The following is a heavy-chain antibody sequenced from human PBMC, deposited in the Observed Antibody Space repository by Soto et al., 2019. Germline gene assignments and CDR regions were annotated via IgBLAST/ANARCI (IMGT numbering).Heavy chain of an antibody. CDR3: ATFDYYGSGTSRNFDY. CDR1: GGSVSSGSYY. Sequence: SETLSLTCTVSGGSVSSGSYYWSWIRQPPGKGLEWIGYIYYSGSTNYNPSPKSRVTISVDTSKNQFSLKLSSVTAADTAVYYCATFDYYGSGTSRNFDYWGQGTLVTVSS. V-gene: IGHV4-61*01. J-gene: IGHJ4*02. CDR2: IYYSGST. D-gene: IGHD3-10*01.